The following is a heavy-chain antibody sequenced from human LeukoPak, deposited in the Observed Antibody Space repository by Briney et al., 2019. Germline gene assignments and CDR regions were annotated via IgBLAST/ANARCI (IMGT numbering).Heavy chain of an antibody. J-gene: IGHJ6*04. V-gene: IGHV3-48*03. Sequence: GGSLRLSCAASGFTFSSYEMNWVRQAPGKGLEWLSYISNSGSTMYYADSVKGRFTVSRDNAKNSLYLQMNSLRAEDTAVYYCAELGITMIGGVWGKGTTVTISS. CDR3: AELGITMIGGV. CDR2: ISNSGSTM. CDR1: GFTFSSYE. D-gene: IGHD3-10*02.